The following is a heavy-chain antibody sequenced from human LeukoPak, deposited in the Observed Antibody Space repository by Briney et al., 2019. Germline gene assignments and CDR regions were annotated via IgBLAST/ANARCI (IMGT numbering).Heavy chain of an antibody. J-gene: IGHJ5*02. D-gene: IGHD1-1*01. CDR2: INPNSGDI. Sequence: ASVKVSCKASGYTFTGYYMHWVRQAPGQGLEWMGWINPNSGDINYAQNSQGRVTMTRDTSISTAYMELSRLGSDDTAFYYCARTGTPTADWLDPWGQGTLVTVSS. CDR1: GYTFTGYY. V-gene: IGHV1-2*02. CDR3: ARTGTPTADWLDP.